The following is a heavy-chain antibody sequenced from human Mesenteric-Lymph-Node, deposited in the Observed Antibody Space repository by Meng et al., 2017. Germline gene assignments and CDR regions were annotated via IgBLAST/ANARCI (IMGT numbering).Heavy chain of an antibody. J-gene: IGHJ4*01. CDR3: LKGGWGSIFDY. D-gene: IGHD2-21*01. CDR1: GFTFSTCG. Sequence: EGQLVESVGGLVQPGGALRLSCAASGFTFSTCGMTWVRQAAGKGLEWVSTIRASDGATYYADSEKGRFTISRDNSKNTLYLQMSSLRAEDTAVYYCLKGGWGSIFDYWGQGTLVTVSS. CDR2: IRASDGAT. V-gene: IGHV3-23*04.